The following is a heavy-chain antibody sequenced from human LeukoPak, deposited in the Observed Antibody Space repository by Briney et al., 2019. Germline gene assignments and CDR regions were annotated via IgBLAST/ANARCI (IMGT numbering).Heavy chain of an antibody. CDR3: ARAPSEIGGYYPEYLRH. D-gene: IGHD3-22*01. CDR1: GFTFNSYW. Sequence: GGSLRLSCAAPGFTFNSYWMHWVRQAPGKGLVWVSRIKSDGSTRYADSVKGRFTISRDNAKNTVSLQMASLRAEDTGVYYCARAPSEIGGYYPEYLRHWGQGTLVIVSS. CDR2: IKSDGST. J-gene: IGHJ1*01. V-gene: IGHV3-74*01.